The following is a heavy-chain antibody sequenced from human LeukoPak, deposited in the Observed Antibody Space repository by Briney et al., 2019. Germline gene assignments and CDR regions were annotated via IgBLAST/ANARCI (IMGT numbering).Heavy chain of an antibody. CDR2: IYSGGST. CDR1: GFTVSSNY. D-gene: IGHD1-26*01. CDR3: ATSGGGATFHPPRHPLDY. Sequence: GGSLRLSCAASGFTVSSNYMSWVRQAPGKGLEWVSVIYSGGSTYYADSVKGRFTISRDNSKNTLYLQMNSLRAEDTAVYYCATSGGGATFHPPRHPLDYWGQGTLVTVSS. V-gene: IGHV3-66*01. J-gene: IGHJ4*02.